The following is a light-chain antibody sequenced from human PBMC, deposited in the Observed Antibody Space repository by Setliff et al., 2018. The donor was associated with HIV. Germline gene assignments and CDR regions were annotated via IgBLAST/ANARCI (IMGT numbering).Light chain of an antibody. CDR1: GSDVGDYDY. CDR3: CSYAGSYSLL. CDR2: DVS. Sequence: QSVLTQPRSVSGSPGQSVTISCTATGSDVGDYDYVSWYQQHPGKAPKVIIHDVSQRPSGVPDRFSGSKSGNTASLTISGLQAADEADYYCCSYAGSYSLLFGGGTKVTVL. J-gene: IGLJ2*01. V-gene: IGLV2-11*01.